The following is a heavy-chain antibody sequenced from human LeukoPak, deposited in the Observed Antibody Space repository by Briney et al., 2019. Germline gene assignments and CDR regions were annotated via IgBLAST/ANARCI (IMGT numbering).Heavy chain of an antibody. J-gene: IGHJ4*02. D-gene: IGHD3-10*01. V-gene: IGHV4-4*07. CDR2: ISPSVST. CDR1: GGSISDYN. Sequence: PSETLSLTCTVSGGSISDYNWSWIRQPAGKGLEWIGRISPSVSTNYNPSLKSRVTISVDTSKNQFSLNLNSVTAADTAVYYCASNFGSGSLDYWGQGTLVTVSS. CDR3: ASNFGSGSLDY.